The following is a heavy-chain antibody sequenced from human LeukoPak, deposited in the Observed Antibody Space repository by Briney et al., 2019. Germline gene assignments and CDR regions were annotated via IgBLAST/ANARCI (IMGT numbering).Heavy chain of an antibody. D-gene: IGHD4-23*01. CDR3: ARVDYGGQYYFDY. CDR2: ISSSSGYI. CDR1: GFTFSSYS. Sequence: GGSLRLSCAASGFTFSSYSMNWVRQAPGKGLEWVSSISSSSGYIYYADSVKGRFTISRDNAKNSLYLQMNSLRAEDTAVYYCARVDYGGQYYFDYWGQGTLVTVSS. J-gene: IGHJ4*02. V-gene: IGHV3-21*01.